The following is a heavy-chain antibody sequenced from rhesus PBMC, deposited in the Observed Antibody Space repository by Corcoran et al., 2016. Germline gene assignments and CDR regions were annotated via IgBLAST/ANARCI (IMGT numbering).Heavy chain of an antibody. J-gene: IGHJ4*01. Sequence: QGQLQESGPGLVKPSETLSLTCAASGASVSGTSWTWLRPAPGKGLEWIGRISGRGTTTDYNPSLKSRVAISMDTSRNQISLKLDSVTAADTAIYYCARAGIATDFDFWGQGLLVTVSS. V-gene: IGHV4S2*01. CDR3: ARAGIATDFDF. CDR1: GASVSGTS. CDR2: ISGRGTTT. D-gene: IGHD5-36*01.